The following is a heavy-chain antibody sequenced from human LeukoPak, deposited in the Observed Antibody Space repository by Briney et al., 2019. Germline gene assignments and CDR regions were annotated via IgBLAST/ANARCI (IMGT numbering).Heavy chain of an antibody. V-gene: IGHV3-33*01. D-gene: IGHD5-12*01. Sequence: GRSLRLSCAASGFTFSGYGMHWVRQAPGKGLEWVAVIWYDGSNKYYADSVKGRFTISRDNSKNTLYLQMNSLRAEDTAVYYCARDRRGYSGYIHYYGMDVWGKGTTVTVSS. J-gene: IGHJ6*04. CDR1: GFTFSGYG. CDR3: ARDRRGYSGYIHYYGMDV. CDR2: IWYDGSNK.